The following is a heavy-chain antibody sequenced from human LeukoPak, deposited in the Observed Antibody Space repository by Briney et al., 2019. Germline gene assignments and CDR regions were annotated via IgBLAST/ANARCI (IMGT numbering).Heavy chain of an antibody. Sequence: SETLSLTCTVSGGSISSSSYYWGWIRQPPGKGLEWIGSIYYSGSTYYNPSLKSRVTISVDTSKDQFSLKLSSVTAADTAVYYCAGDHDILTGYYPGYWGQGTLVTVSS. CDR1: GGSISSSSYY. J-gene: IGHJ4*02. V-gene: IGHV4-39*07. D-gene: IGHD3-9*01. CDR3: AGDHDILTGYYPGY. CDR2: IYYSGST.